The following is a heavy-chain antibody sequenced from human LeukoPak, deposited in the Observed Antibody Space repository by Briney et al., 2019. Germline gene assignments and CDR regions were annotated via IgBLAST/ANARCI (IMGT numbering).Heavy chain of an antibody. CDR2: ISTSSNII. Sequence: GGSLRLSCAASGFTFSDYFMSWIRQAPGKGPEWVSYISTSSNIIYYADSVKGRLTISRDNAKNSLYLQMNSLRAEDTAVYYCARVERQRESYLDYWGQGTLVTVSS. CDR1: GFTFSDYF. CDR3: ARVERQRESYLDY. D-gene: IGHD1-1*01. J-gene: IGHJ4*02. V-gene: IGHV3-11*01.